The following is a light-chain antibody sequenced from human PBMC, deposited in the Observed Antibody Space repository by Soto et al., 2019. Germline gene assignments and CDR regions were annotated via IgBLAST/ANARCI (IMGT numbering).Light chain of an antibody. CDR2: DVS. V-gene: IGLV2-11*01. CDR1: SSDVGGYKY. J-gene: IGLJ2*01. Sequence: QSALTQPRSVSGSPGQSVTISCTGTSSDVGGYKYVSWYQQHPGKAPKLMIYDVSKRPSGVPDRFSGSKSGNTASLTISGLQTEDEADYYCCSYGGSYTVVFGGGTKVTVL. CDR3: CSYGGSYTVV.